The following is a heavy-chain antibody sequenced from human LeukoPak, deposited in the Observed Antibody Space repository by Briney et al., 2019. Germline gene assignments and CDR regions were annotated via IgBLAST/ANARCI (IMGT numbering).Heavy chain of an antibody. Sequence: PGGSLRLSCTASGLTFSTSGFNWVRQAPGKGLEWVASIGPTGSDRYHADSIKGRFTISRDNANNFLYLQMNSLRAEDTAVYYCARVGSGEGMDWGQGTLVTVSS. J-gene: IGHJ4*02. CDR1: GLTFSTSG. CDR2: IGPTGSDR. D-gene: IGHD6-19*01. V-gene: IGHV3-21*06. CDR3: ARVGSGEGMD.